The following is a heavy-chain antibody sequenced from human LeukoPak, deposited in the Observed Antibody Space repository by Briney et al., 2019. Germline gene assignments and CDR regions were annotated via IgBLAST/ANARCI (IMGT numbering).Heavy chain of an antibody. CDR1: GFTFSSYS. V-gene: IGHV3-21*01. CDR3: ARGENNYGYYYFDY. Sequence: GGSLRLSCAASGFTFSSYSMNWVRQAPGKGLEWVSSINRSSNYIYYADSVKGRFTISRDNAKNSLYLQISSLRAEDTSVYYCARGENNYGYYYFDYWGQGTLVTVSS. J-gene: IGHJ4*02. D-gene: IGHD5-24*01. CDR2: INRSSNYI.